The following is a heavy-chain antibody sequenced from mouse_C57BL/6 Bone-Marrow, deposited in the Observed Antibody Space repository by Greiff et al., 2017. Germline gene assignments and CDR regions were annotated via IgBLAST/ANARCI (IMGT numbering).Heavy chain of an antibody. CDR3: ARRTTVVPLAY. D-gene: IGHD1-1*01. J-gene: IGHJ2*01. Sequence: QVQLPQSGAEPARPGASVTLSCKASGYTLTSYGFSWVKQRPGQGLEWIGEIYPRSGNTYYNEKFKGKATLTAEESSSTAYMELRSLTSEDSAVYFCARRTTVVPLAYWGQGTPLTVSS. V-gene: IGHV1-81*01. CDR1: GYTLTSYG. CDR2: IYPRSGNT.